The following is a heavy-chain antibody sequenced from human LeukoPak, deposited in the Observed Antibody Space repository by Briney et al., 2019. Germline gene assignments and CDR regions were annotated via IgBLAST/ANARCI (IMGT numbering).Heavy chain of an antibody. V-gene: IGHV5-51*03. J-gene: IGHJ4*02. Sequence: PGESLKISCKGSGYSFTSYWIGWVRQMPGKGLGWMGIIYPGDSDTRYSPSFQGQVTISADKSISTAYLQWSSLKASDTAMYYCARRGAVYDILTGYYPPYFDYWGQGTLVTVSS. CDR1: GYSFTSYW. CDR2: IYPGDSDT. D-gene: IGHD3-9*01. CDR3: ARRGAVYDILTGYYPPYFDY.